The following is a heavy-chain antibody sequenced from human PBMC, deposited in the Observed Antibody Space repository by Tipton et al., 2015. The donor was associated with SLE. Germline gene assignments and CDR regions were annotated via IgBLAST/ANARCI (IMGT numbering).Heavy chain of an antibody. J-gene: IGHJ3*02. Sequence: RSLRLSCAASGFTFSSYGMHWVRQAPGKGLEWVAVISYDGSNKYYADSVKGRFTISRDNSKNTLYLQMNSLRAEDTAVYYCALLRATISDAFDIWGQGTMVTVSS. D-gene: IGHD5-12*01. V-gene: IGHV3-30*03. CDR2: ISYDGSNK. CDR1: GFTFSSYG. CDR3: ALLRATISDAFDI.